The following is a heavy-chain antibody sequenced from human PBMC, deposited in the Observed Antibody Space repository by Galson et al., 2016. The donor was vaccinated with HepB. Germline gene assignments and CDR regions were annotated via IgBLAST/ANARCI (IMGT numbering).Heavy chain of an antibody. CDR3: ARAHCGGGTCYSDF. D-gene: IGHD2-15*01. CDR2: IIPNFGTR. J-gene: IGHJ4*02. Sequence: SVKVSCKASGGTFNNYAFSWVRQAPGQGLEWMGGIIPNFGTRNYAPKFQGRVTITADKSTTTVDMEVSSLTSDDTAIYYCARAHCGGGTCYSDFWGQGTLVTVSS. CDR1: GGTFNNYA. V-gene: IGHV1-69*06.